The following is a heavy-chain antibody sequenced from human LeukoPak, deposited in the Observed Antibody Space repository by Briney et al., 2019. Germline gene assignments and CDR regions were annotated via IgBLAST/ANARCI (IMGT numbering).Heavy chain of an antibody. D-gene: IGHD5-24*01. J-gene: IGHJ3*02. V-gene: IGHV3-7*01. CDR2: IKQDESET. Sequence: QAGGSLRLSCAASGFTFSSYWMSWVRQAPGKGLEWVANIKQDESETYYVDSVKGRFSISRDNAKNSLYLQMNSLRVEDTAVYYCARDRDGSDLGQRDAFDIWGQGTMVTVSS. CDR3: ARDRDGSDLGQRDAFDI. CDR1: GFTFSSYW.